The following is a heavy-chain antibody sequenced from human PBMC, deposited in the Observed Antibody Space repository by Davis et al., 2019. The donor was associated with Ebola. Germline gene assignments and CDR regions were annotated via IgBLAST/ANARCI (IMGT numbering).Heavy chain of an antibody. CDR2: ISWNSGSI. CDR3: ARDKGPERLFDP. D-gene: IGHD1-1*01. CDR1: GFTFDDYA. V-gene: IGHV3-9*01. Sequence: SLKISCAASGFTFDDYAMHWVRQAPGKGLEWVSGISWNSGSIGYADSVKGRFTISRDNAKNSLYLQMNSLRAEDTAVYYCARDKGPERLFDPWGQGTLVTVSS. J-gene: IGHJ5*02.